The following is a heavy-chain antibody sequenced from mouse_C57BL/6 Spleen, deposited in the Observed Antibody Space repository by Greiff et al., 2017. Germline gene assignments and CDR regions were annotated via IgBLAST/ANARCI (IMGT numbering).Heavy chain of an antibody. J-gene: IGHJ3*01. V-gene: IGHV1-52*01. Sequence: QVQLQQPGAELVRPGSSVKLSCKASGYTFTSYWMHWVKQRPIQGLEWIGNIDPSDSVTHYNQKFQDKATLTVDKSSSTAFMQLSSLTSEDSAVYYCAITGGDGLAYWGQGTLVTVSA. CDR3: AITGGDGLAY. CDR1: GYTFTSYW. CDR2: IDPSDSVT.